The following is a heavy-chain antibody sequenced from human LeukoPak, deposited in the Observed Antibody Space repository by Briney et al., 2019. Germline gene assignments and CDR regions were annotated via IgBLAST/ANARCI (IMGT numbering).Heavy chain of an antibody. D-gene: IGHD5-18*01. CDR2: INSDGSGT. CDR1: GFTFSSYW. CDR3: VRDKVPLETAMDPYYYYGMDV. Sequence: PGGSLRLSCAASGFTFSSYWMHWVRQAPGKGLVWVSRINSDGSGTNYADSVKGRFTISRDNAKNTLYLQMNSLTVEDTAVYYCVRDKVPLETAMDPYYYYGMDVWGQGTTVTVSS. V-gene: IGHV3-74*01. J-gene: IGHJ6*02.